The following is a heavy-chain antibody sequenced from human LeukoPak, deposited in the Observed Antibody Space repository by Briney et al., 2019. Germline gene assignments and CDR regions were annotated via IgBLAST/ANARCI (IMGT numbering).Heavy chain of an antibody. CDR3: TNWNAARFDF. J-gene: IGHJ4*02. Sequence: GGSLRLSCAASGFTFNNAWMNWVRQAPGKGLEWVGRILSLTNGGTTDYAAPVKGRFTISRDDSKNTVYLQMNSLKTEDTAVYYCTNWNAARFDFWGQGNLVTVSS. CDR2: ILSLTNGGTT. D-gene: IGHD1-1*01. V-gene: IGHV3-15*01. CDR1: GFTFNNAW.